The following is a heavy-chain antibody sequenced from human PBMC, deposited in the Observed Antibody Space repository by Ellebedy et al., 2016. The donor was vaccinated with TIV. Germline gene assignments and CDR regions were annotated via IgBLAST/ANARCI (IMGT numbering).Heavy chain of an antibody. J-gene: IGHJ3*02. CDR3: ASGLTTVTTGGTDAFDI. D-gene: IGHD4-17*01. Sequence: SETLSLXXTVSGGSISDYYWSWIRQSPGKGLEWIGYVYDSGKTNYNPSLKSRVTISIDTSRNQFSLKLSSVTAADTAVYYCASGLTTVTTGGTDAFDIWGQGTLVTVSS. V-gene: IGHV4-59*08. CDR1: GGSISDYY. CDR2: VYDSGKT.